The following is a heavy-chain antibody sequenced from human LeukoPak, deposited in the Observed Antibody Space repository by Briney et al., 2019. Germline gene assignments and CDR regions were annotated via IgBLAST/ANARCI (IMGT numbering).Heavy chain of an antibody. CDR1: GFTFSTNA. CDR2: ISGSGAST. Sequence: PGGSLRLYCLTSGFTFSTNAMSWVRQAPGKGLEWISGISGSGASTYYADSVTGRFTISRDNSRNTLYLQMNSLRGDDTAVYYCAKDVGKWESLHFFDYWGQGTLVTVSS. J-gene: IGHJ4*02. D-gene: IGHD1-26*01. V-gene: IGHV3-23*01. CDR3: AKDVGKWESLHFFDY.